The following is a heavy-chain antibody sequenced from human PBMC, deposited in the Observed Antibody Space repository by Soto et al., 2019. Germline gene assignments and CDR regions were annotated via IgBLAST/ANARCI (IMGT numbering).Heavy chain of an antibody. CDR3: ARIVVVPAAKALYYYYYGMDV. J-gene: IGHJ6*02. D-gene: IGHD2-2*01. CDR2: IYYSGST. CDR1: GGSISSYY. V-gene: IGHV4-39*01. Sequence: SETLSLTCTVSGGSISSYYWGWIRQPPGKGLEWIGSIYYSGSTYYNPSLKSRVTISVDTSKNQFSLKLSSVTAADTAVYYCARIVVVPAAKALYYYYYGMDVWGQGTTVTVSS.